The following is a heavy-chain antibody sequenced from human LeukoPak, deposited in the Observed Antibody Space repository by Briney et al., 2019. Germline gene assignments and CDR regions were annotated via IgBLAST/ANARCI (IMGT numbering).Heavy chain of an antibody. CDR1: GFSFSSYS. Sequence: GGSLRLSCAASGFSFSSYSIHWVRQAPGKGLEWVAVISSDGNSKNFALSVKGRFAISRDNSKNTLFLQMNNLRSEDTALYYCAKGSSRTWNWFDPWGQGTLVTVSS. CDR2: ISSDGNSK. V-gene: IGHV3-30*09. D-gene: IGHD6-13*01. CDR3: AKGSSRTWNWFDP. J-gene: IGHJ5*02.